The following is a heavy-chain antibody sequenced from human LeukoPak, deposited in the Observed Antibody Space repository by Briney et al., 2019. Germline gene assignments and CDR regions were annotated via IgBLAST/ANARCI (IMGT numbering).Heavy chain of an antibody. CDR1: GGSFSGYY. J-gene: IGHJ5*02. CDR2: INHSGST. V-gene: IGHV4-34*01. D-gene: IGHD6-19*01. Sequence: PSETLSLTCAVYGGSFSGYYWSWIRQPPGKGLEWIGEINHSGSTNYNPSLKSRVTISVDTSKNQFSLKLSSVTAADTAVYYCARGGRRRSSGRHSRENQHNWFDPWGQGTLVTVSS. CDR3: ARGGRRRSSGRHSRENQHNWFDP.